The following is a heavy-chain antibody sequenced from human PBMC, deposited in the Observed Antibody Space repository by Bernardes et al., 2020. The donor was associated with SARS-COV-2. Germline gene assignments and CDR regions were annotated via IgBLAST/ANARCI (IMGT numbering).Heavy chain of an antibody. D-gene: IGHD2-21*02. V-gene: IGHV3-23*01. CDR3: AKDYCGGDCDFFDY. J-gene: IGHJ4*02. CDR2: SGGDADNP. Sequence: GSLSLSCAASGFTFSSYWMSWVRQAPGKGLEWVSGSGGDADNPYSADSVKGRFTISRDNSMNTLFLQMNSLRAEDTAVYYCAKDYCGGDCDFFDYWGQGTLVSVSS. CDR1: GFTFSSYW.